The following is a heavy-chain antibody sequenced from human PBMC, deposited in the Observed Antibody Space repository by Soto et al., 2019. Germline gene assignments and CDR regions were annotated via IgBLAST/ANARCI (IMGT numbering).Heavy chain of an antibody. CDR3: ARFSGGSYNTYYFYYGMDA. J-gene: IGHJ6*02. Sequence: GASVKVSCKASGYTITSYGISWVRQAPGQGIDWMGWISAYNGNTKYSQDLQGRVTMTTDKSTSTAYMELRSLRSDDTAMYYCARFSGGSYNTYYFYYGMDAWGQGTTVTVSS. V-gene: IGHV1-18*04. CDR2: ISAYNGNT. D-gene: IGHD2-15*01. CDR1: GYTITSYG.